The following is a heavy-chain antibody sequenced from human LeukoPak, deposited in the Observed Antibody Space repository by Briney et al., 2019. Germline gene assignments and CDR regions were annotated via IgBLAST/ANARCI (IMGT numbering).Heavy chain of an antibody. J-gene: IGHJ3*01. Sequence: GGSLRLSCAASGFTFSSYGMHWVRQAPGKGLEWVAVIWYDGSNEYYGDSVKGRFTISRDNSKNTLYLQMNSLRVEDTAIYYCAKDSYVSGRPLHTFDVWGQGTMVTVSS. CDR1: GFTFSSYG. CDR2: IWYDGSNE. CDR3: AKDSYVSGRPLHTFDV. D-gene: IGHD3-10*01. V-gene: IGHV3-33*06.